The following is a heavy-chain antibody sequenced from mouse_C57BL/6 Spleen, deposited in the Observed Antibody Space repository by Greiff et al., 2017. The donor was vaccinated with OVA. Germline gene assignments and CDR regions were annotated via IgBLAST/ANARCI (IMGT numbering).Heavy chain of an antibody. CDR2: IYPGSGST. CDR3: ARRDLGYAMDY. J-gene: IGHJ4*01. CDR1: GYTFTSYW. V-gene: IGHV1-55*01. Sequence: QVQLKESGAELVKPGASVKMSCKASGYTFTSYWITWVKQRPGQGLEWIGDIYPGSGSTNYNEKFKSKATLTVDTSSSTAYMQLSSLTSEDSAVYYCARRDLGYAMDYWGQGTSVTVSS. D-gene: IGHD3-3*01.